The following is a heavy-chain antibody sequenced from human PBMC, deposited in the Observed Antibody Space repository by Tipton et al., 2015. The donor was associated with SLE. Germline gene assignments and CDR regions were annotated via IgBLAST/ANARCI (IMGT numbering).Heavy chain of an antibody. CDR2: IYTSGST. D-gene: IGHD4-17*01. CDR3: ARGHGDYDF. J-gene: IGHJ1*01. V-gene: IGHV4-61*09. CDR1: GASITSSTYY. Sequence: TLSLTCSVSGASITSSTYYWSWIRQPPGKGLEWIGYIYTSGSTNYNPSLKSRVTISVDTSKNQFSLKLSSVTAADTALYYCARGHGDYDFWGQGTLVTVSS.